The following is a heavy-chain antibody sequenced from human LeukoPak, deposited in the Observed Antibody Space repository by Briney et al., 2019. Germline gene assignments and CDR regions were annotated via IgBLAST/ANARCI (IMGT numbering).Heavy chain of an antibody. J-gene: IGHJ4*02. V-gene: IGHV4-59*01. CDR1: GGSISSYY. CDR2: IYYSGST. CDR3: AREWEYSSSSFGFDY. D-gene: IGHD6-6*01. Sequence: SETLSLTCTVSGGSISSYYWSWIRQPPGKGLECIGYIYYSGSTDYNPSLKSRVTISVDTSKNQFSLKLTSVTAADTAVYYCAREWEYSSSSFGFDYWGQGTLVTVSS.